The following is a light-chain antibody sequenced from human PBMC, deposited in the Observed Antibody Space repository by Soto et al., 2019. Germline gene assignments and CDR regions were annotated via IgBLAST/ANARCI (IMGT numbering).Light chain of an antibody. CDR3: AAWDDSLNGLV. CDR2: GDN. V-gene: IGLV1-44*01. CDR1: TSNIAVDI. J-gene: IGLJ3*02. Sequence: QSVLTRPPSASGTPGQRVTISCSGSTSNIAVDIVNRYQQLPGTAPKLLMYGDNQRPSGVPDRFSASKSGTSASLAISGLHSEDEAEYYCAAWDDSLNGLVFGGGTKLTVL.